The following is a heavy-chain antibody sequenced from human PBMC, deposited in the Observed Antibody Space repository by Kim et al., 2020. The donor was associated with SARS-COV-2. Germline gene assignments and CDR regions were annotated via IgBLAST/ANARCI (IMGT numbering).Heavy chain of an antibody. CDR3: ARYDSSSSVDY. V-gene: IGHV4-59*01. J-gene: IGHJ4*02. CDR2: T. D-gene: IGHD6-6*01. Sequence: TNYNPSLKSRVTISVDTSKNQFSLKLSSVTAADTAVYYCARYDSSSSVDYWGQGTLVTVSS.